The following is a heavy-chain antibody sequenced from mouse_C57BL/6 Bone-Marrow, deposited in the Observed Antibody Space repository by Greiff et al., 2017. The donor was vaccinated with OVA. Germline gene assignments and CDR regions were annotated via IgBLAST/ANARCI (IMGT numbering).Heavy chain of an antibody. Sequence: VQLQQSGPELVKPGASVKISCKASGYAFSSSWMNWVKQRPGKGLEWIGRIYPGDGDTNYNGKFKGKATLTADKSSSTAYLQLSSLTSEDSAVYFCAIGASSGYFYAMDYWGQGTSVTVSS. CDR1: GYAFSSSW. CDR3: AIGASSGYFYAMDY. D-gene: IGHD3-2*02. J-gene: IGHJ4*01. V-gene: IGHV1-82*01. CDR2: IYPGDGDT.